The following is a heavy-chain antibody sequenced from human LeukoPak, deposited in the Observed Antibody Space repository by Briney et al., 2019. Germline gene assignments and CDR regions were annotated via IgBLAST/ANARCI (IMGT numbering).Heavy chain of an antibody. J-gene: IGHJ4*02. CDR2: IYYSGST. Sequence: PSETLSLTCTGSGGSIRSGGYYWSWIRQHPGKGLEWIGYIYYSGSTYYNPSLKSRVTISVDTSKNQFSLKLSSVTAADTSVYYCARDRTAGAVYFDYWGQGTLVTVSS. D-gene: IGHD5-18*01. CDR1: GGSIRSGGYY. V-gene: IGHV4-31*03. CDR3: ARDRTAGAVYFDY.